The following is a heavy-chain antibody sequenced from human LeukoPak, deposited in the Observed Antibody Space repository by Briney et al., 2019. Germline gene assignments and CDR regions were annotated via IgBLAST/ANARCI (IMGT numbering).Heavy chain of an antibody. V-gene: IGHV3-30*02. Sequence: GGSLRLSCATSGFTFGIYGMHWVRQAPGKGLEWVAFIPSDETNKYYADSVKGRFTISRDNSRNTLYLQMNSLRVEDTAVYYCGKHDSDYDGKWGQGSLVTVSS. J-gene: IGHJ4*02. CDR1: GFTFGIYG. CDR2: IPSDETNK. D-gene: IGHD5-12*01. CDR3: GKHDSDYDGK.